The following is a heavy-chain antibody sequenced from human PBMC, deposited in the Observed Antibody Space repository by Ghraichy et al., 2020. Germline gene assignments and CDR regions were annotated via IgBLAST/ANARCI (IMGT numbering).Heavy chain of an antibody. CDR3: AISYGSGIYYMPNYYGMDV. CDR2: IRWNSGNI. V-gene: IGHV3-9*01. J-gene: IGHJ6*02. CDR1: GFTFDEYA. Sequence: GGSLRLSCAASGFTFDEYAVHWVRQAPGKGLEWVSGIRWNSGNIGYADSVKGRFTISRDNAKNSLYLQMNSLRAEDTALYYCAISYGSGIYYMPNYYGMDVWGQGTTVTVSS. D-gene: IGHD3-10*01.